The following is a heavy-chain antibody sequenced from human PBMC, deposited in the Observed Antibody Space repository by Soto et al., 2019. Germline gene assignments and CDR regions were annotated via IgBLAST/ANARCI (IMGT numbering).Heavy chain of an antibody. CDR3: AKEVYGAARGGMDV. D-gene: IGHD3-10*01. CDR1: GFTFRNNV. V-gene: IGHV3-23*04. CDR2: ITDNGGST. Sequence: EVQLVESGGGLVQPGGSLRLSCAASGFTFRNNVMNWVRQAPGRGLEWVSAITDNGGSTYYADSVKGRCTISRDNSQTTLYLHMNSLRAEDTAVYYCAKEVYGAARGGMDVWGQGTTVTVSS. J-gene: IGHJ6*02.